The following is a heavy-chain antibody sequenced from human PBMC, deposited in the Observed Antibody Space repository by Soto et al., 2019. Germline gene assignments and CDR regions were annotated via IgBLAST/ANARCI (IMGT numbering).Heavy chain of an antibody. CDR1: GFTFSSYA. D-gene: IGHD6-6*01. CDR3: ARYRSPYSSSPGLWFDP. Sequence: PGGSLRLSCAASGFTFSSYAMHWVRQAPGKGLEWVAVISYDGSNKYYADSVKGRFTISRDNSKNTLYLQMNSLRAEDTAVYYCARYRSPYSSSPGLWFDPWGQGTLVTVSS. J-gene: IGHJ5*01. V-gene: IGHV3-30-3*01. CDR2: ISYDGSNK.